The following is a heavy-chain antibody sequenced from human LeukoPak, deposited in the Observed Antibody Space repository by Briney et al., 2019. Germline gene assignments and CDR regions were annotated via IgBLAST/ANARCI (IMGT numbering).Heavy chain of an antibody. CDR3: AKGGHATFYDR. V-gene: IGHV3-23*01. Sequence: GGSLRLSCAAAGLIVGNYSMTWVRQAPGKGLEWVSTVSGNGDTTFYADSAKGRFTISRDNSRNTHYLQINSLRGEDTAVSYCAKGGHATFYDRWGQGTLVTVSS. CDR1: GLIVGNYS. D-gene: IGHD2/OR15-2a*01. CDR2: VSGNGDTT. J-gene: IGHJ5*02.